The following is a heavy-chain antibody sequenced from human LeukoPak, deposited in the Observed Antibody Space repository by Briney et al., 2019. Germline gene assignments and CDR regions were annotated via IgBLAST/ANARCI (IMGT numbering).Heavy chain of an antibody. Sequence: SETLSLTCTVSGGSISSYYWSWIRQPAGKGLEWLGRIYSTGSTNYNPSLKSRVTMSVDTSKNQFSLRLRSVTAADTAVYYCARQIASAGTAGFDFWGQGALVTVSS. J-gene: IGHJ4*02. D-gene: IGHD6-13*01. CDR3: ARQIASAGTAGFDF. V-gene: IGHV4-4*07. CDR1: GGSISSYY. CDR2: IYSTGST.